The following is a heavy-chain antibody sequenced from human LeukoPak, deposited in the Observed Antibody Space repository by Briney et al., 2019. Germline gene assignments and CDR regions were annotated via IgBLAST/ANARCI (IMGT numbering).Heavy chain of an antibody. CDR2: VSAYNGET. V-gene: IGHV1-18*01. D-gene: IGHD1-14*01. J-gene: IGHJ4*02. CDR3: ARGGITPHVAHY. CDR1: GYSFPSYG. Sequence: ASVKVSCKASGYSFPSYGLSWVRQAPGQGLEWVGWVSAYNGETDYARNFQGGVTMTTDTSTSTAYMELSSLRSEDTAVYYCARGGITPHVAHYWGQGTLVTVSS.